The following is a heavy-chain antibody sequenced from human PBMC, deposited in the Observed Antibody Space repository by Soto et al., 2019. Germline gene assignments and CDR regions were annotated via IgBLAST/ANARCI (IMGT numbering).Heavy chain of an antibody. D-gene: IGHD6-13*01. J-gene: IGHJ4*02. Sequence: QLQLQESGPGLVKPSETLSLTCTVSGGSISSSSYYWGWIRQPPGKGLEWIGSIYYSGSTYYNPCLRCRVTISVDTSKNQFSLKLSSVTAADTAVYYCARRGSSSWYGYWGQGTLVTVSS. CDR1: GGSISSSSYY. CDR3: ARRGSSSWYGY. V-gene: IGHV4-39*01. CDR2: IYYSGST.